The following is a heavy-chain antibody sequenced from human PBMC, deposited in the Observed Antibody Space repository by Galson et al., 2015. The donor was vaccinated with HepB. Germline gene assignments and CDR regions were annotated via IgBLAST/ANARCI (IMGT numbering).Heavy chain of an antibody. CDR1: GGTFSSYT. Sequence: SVKVSCKASGGTFSSYTISWVRQAPGQGLEWMGRIIPILGIANYAQKFQGRVTITADKSTSTAYMELSSLRSEDTAVYYCARIDRGGGGGVHEWGQGTLVTVSS. J-gene: IGHJ4*02. CDR2: IIPILGIA. D-gene: IGHD3-16*01. V-gene: IGHV1-69*02. CDR3: ARIDRGGGGGVHE.